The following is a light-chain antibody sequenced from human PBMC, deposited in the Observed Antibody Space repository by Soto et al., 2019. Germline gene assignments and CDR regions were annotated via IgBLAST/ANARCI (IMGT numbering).Light chain of an antibody. CDR2: DAS. J-gene: IGKJ4*01. Sequence: EIAMTQSPATLSVSPGERATLSCRASQSVSSNLAWYQQTPGQAPRLLIYDASTRATGIPARFSASGSGTEFTLTIIGLQSEDFAVYYCQQYDNWPALTFGGGTKVEIK. CDR1: QSVSSN. V-gene: IGKV3-15*01. CDR3: QQYDNWPALT.